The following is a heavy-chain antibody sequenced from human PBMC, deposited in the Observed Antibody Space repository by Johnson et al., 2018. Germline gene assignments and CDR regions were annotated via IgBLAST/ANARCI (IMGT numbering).Heavy chain of an antibody. J-gene: IGHJ5*01. D-gene: IGHD1-7*01. CDR3: AKGLKVGTRLYNWFES. Sequence: VQLVESGGGLVQPGESLRLSCAASGFTFNIYAMSWVRQAPGKGLDWISAISGGGESTFYAASVKGRFTVSRDNSKNTVYLQMNTLRADDTAVYYCAKGLKVGTRLYNWFESWGQGTLVTVSS. V-gene: IGHV3-23*04. CDR2: ISGGGEST. CDR1: GFTFNIYA.